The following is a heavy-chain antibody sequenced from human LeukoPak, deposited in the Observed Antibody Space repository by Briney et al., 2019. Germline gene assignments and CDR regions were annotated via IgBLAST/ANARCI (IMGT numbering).Heavy chain of an antibody. J-gene: IGHJ5*02. V-gene: IGHV1-69*13. CDR2: IIPIFGTA. Sequence: SVKVSCKASGYTFTSYAMHWVRLAPGQGLEWMGGIIPIFGTANYAQKFQGRVTITADESTSTAYMELSSLRSEDTAVYYCARKVGGYYDSSGYLFWFDPWGQGTLVTVSS. CDR1: GYTFTSYA. D-gene: IGHD3-22*01. CDR3: ARKVGGYYDSSGYLFWFDP.